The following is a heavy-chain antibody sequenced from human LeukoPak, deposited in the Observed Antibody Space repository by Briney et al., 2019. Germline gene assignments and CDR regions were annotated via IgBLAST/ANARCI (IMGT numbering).Heavy chain of an antibody. Sequence: SETLSLTCAVYGGSFSGHYWSWIRQPPGKGLEWIGEINHSGSTNYNPSLKSRVTISVDTSKNQFSLKLSSVTAADTAVYYCASSVGYDSSGYSDYWGQGTLVTVSS. CDR2: INHSGST. CDR1: GGSFSGHY. CDR3: ASSVGYDSSGYSDY. J-gene: IGHJ4*02. D-gene: IGHD3-22*01. V-gene: IGHV4-34*01.